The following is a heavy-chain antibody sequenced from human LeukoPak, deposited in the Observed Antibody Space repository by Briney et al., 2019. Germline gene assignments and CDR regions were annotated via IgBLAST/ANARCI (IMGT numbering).Heavy chain of an antibody. V-gene: IGHV4-61*02. CDR2: IYTSGST. J-gene: IGHJ4*02. CDR1: GGSINSGTYY. D-gene: IGHD3-10*01. Sequence: SQTLSLTCTVSGGSINSGTYYWTWIRQPAGRGLEWIGRIYTSGSTNYNPSLKSRVTISVYTSTNQFSLRLRSVTAADAAVYYCAREGDQHLDGRYYYFDYWGQGTLVTVSS. CDR3: AREGDQHLDGRYYYFDY.